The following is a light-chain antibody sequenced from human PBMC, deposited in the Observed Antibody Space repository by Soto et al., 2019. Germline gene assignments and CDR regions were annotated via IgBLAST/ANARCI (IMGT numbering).Light chain of an antibody. CDR3: QQYSSSPQT. Sequence: EIVLTQSPGTLSLSPGERATLSCRASQSISSSYLAWYQQKPGQAPRLLIYGASSRATGIPDRFSGSGSGTDFTLTISILEHEDFAVYYCQQYSSSPQTFGQGTQLEIK. CDR2: GAS. J-gene: IGKJ2*01. CDR1: QSISSSY. V-gene: IGKV3-20*01.